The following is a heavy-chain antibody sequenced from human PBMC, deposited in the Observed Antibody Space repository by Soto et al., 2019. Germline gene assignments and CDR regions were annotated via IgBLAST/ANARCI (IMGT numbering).Heavy chain of an antibody. CDR2: IDSYGSAT. J-gene: IGHJ4*02. CDR3: ARGWVEGLSRQPPTDY. Sequence: QTGGSLRLSCAASGFTFSRYWMHWVRQAPGKGLVWVSRIDSYGSATSQVDSVEGRFTISRDNAKNTLYLQMNSLRAEDTAVYYCARGWVEGLSRQPPTDYWGQGTLVTVSS. V-gene: IGHV3-74*01. CDR1: GFTFSRYW. D-gene: IGHD3-3*01.